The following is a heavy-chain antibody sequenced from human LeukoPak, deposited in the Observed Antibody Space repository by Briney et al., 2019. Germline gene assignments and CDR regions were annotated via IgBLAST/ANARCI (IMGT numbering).Heavy chain of an antibody. V-gene: IGHV3-23*01. CDR1: GSTFSSYA. Sequence: GGSLRLSCAASGSTFSSYAMSWVRQAPGKGLEWVSAISGSGGSTYYADSVKGRFTISRDNSKNTLYLQMNSLRAEDTAVYYCAKAAAGYSYGYGVFDYWGQGTLVTVSS. CDR2: ISGSGGST. J-gene: IGHJ4*02. CDR3: AKAAAGYSYGYGVFDY. D-gene: IGHD5-18*01.